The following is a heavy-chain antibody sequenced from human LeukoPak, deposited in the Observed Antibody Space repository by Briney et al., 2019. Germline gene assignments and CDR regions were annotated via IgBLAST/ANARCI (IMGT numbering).Heavy chain of an antibody. J-gene: IGHJ6*03. CDR1: GYTFTSYG. CDR2: ISAYNGNT. CDR3: ARVSDFWSGYVNYYYMDV. V-gene: IGHV1-18*01. D-gene: IGHD3-3*01. Sequence: GASVKVSCKASGYTFTSYGISWVRQAPGQGLEWMGWISAYNGNTNYAQKLQGRVTMTTDTSTSTAYTELRSLRSDDTAVYYCARVSDFWSGYVNYYYMDVWGKGTTVTVSS.